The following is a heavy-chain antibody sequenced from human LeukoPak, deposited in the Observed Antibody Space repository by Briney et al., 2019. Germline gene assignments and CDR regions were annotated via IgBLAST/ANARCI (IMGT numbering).Heavy chain of an antibody. CDR2: INHSGST. D-gene: IGHD4-23*01. V-gene: IGHV4-34*01. CDR1: GGSFSGYY. J-gene: IGHJ5*02. CDR3: ARADYGGNSGPIWFDP. Sequence: SETLSLTCAVYGGSFSGYYWSWIRQPPGKGLEWIGEINHSGSTNYNPSLKSRVTISVDTSKNQFSLKPSSVTAADTAVYYCARADYGGNSGPIWFDPWGQGTLVTVSS.